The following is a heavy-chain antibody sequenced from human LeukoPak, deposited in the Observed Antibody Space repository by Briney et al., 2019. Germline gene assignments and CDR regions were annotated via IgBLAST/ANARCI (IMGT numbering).Heavy chain of an antibody. V-gene: IGHV3-23*01. Sequence: GGSLRLSCVVSVTTVSNYGMNWVRQAPGKGLEWVSGIRESGGRTNYADSVKGRFTISRDNSKNTLYLQMNSLRAEDTAVYYCAKVPIVVVTANGINYFDYWGQGTLVTVSS. CDR1: VTTVSNYG. D-gene: IGHD2-21*02. CDR2: IRESGGRT. CDR3: AKVPIVVVTANGINYFDY. J-gene: IGHJ4*02.